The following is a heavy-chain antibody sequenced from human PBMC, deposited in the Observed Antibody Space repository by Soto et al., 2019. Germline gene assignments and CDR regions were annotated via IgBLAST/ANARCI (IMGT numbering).Heavy chain of an antibody. CDR1: VVSISSPGYY. J-gene: IGHJ4*02. CDR2: IYYTGST. D-gene: IGHD4-17*01. CDR3: ARGLGLYGDPCEY. Sequence: TLSLTCTFSVVSISSPGYYCNWIRQHPGKGLEWIGDIYYTGSTRYNPSLKGRVSIPVDMSKNQFSLKLSSVTAADTAVYYCARGLGLYGDPCEYWGQGTPVTGSS. V-gene: IGHV4-31*03.